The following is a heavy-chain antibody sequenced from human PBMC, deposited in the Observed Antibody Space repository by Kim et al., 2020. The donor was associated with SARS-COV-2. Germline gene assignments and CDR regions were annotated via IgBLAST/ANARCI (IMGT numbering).Heavy chain of an antibody. J-gene: IGHJ4*02. CDR3: ATAYYFDY. CDR1: GFTFSSYG. Sequence: GGSLRLSCAASGFTFSSYGMHWVRQAPGKGLEWVAVISYDGSNKYYADSVKGRFTISRDNSKNTLYLQMNSLRAEDTAVYYCATAYYFDYWGQGTLVTVSS. V-gene: IGHV3-30*03. CDR2: ISYDGSNK.